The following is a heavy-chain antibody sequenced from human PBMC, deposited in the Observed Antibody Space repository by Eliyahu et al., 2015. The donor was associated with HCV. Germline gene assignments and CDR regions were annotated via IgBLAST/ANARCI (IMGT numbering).Heavy chain of an antibody. V-gene: IGHV4-34*01. Sequence: QVQLQQWGAGLLKPSETLSLTCAVYGGSLSDYYWSWIRQPPGKGLEWIGEINHSGSTNCNSSLKSRVTISVDTSKNQFSLKLSSVTAADTAVYFCARGDYSNALDVWGQGTTVTVSS. J-gene: IGHJ6*02. CDR2: INHSGST. CDR3: ARGDYSNALDV. CDR1: GGSLSDYY.